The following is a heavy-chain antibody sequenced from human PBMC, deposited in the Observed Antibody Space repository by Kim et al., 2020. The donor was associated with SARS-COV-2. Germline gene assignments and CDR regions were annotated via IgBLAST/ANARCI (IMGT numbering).Heavy chain of an antibody. CDR2: IYPGDSDT. CDR3: ARQGSSSNYYYYGMDV. J-gene: IGHJ6*02. V-gene: IGHV5-51*01. D-gene: IGHD6-6*01. Sequence: GESLKISCKGSGYSFTSYWIGWVRQMPGKGLEWMGIIYPGDSDTRYSPSFQGQVTISADKSISTAYLQWSSLKASDTAMYYCARQGSSSNYYYYGMDVWGQGTTVTVSS. CDR1: GYSFTSYW.